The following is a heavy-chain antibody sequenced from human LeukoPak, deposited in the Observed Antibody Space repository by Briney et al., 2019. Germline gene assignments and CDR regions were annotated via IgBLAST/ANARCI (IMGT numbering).Heavy chain of an antibody. CDR2: INPNSGGT. CDR3: ASGGITIFGVVIPNPDY. D-gene: IGHD3-3*01. J-gene: IGHJ4*02. V-gene: IGHV1-2*02. CDR1: GYTFIGYY. Sequence: ASVKVSCKASGYTFIGYYMHWVRQAPGQGLEWMVWINPNSGGTNYAQKFQGRVTMTRDTSISTAYMELSRLRSDDTAVYYCASGGITIFGVVIPNPDYWGQGTLVTVSS.